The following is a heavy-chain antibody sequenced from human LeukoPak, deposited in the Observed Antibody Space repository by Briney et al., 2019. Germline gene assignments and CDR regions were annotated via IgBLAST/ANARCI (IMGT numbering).Heavy chain of an antibody. CDR1: GFTFSSYW. V-gene: IGHV3-7*01. J-gene: IGHJ6*02. CDR3: ASLYGGHNYYYYGMDV. Sequence: PGGSLRLSCAASGFTFSSYWMSWVRQAPGKGLEWVANVKQDGSEKYYVDSVKGRFTISRDNAKNSLYLQMNSLRAEDTAVYYCASLYGGHNYYYYGMDVWGQGTTVTVSS. CDR2: VKQDGSEK. D-gene: IGHD4-23*01.